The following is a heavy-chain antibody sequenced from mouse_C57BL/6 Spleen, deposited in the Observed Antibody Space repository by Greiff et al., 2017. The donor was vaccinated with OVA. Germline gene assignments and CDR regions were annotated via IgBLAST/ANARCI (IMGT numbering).Heavy chain of an antibody. CDR2: IHPSDSDT. J-gene: IGHJ2*01. CDR3: AIEGSYGYGGVDY. Sequence: QVQLQQPGAELVKPGASVKVSCKASGYTFTSYWMHWVKQRPGQGLEWIGRIHPSDSDTNYNQKFKGKATLTVDKSSSTADMQLSSLTSADSAVYYCAIEGSYGYGGVDYWGQGTTLTVSS. CDR1: GYTFTSYW. V-gene: IGHV1-74*01. D-gene: IGHD2-2*01.